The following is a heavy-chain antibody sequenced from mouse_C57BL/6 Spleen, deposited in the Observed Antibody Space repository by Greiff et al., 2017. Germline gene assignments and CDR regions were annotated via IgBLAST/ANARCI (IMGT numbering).Heavy chain of an antibody. Sequence: VQLQQPGAELVMPGASVKLSCKASGYTFTSYWMHWVKQRPGQGLEWIGEIDPSDSYTNYNQKFKGKSTLTVDKSSRTAYMQLSSLTSEDSAVYYCARGGNHYAMDYWGQGTSVTVSS. V-gene: IGHV1-69*01. D-gene: IGHD2-1*01. J-gene: IGHJ4*01. CDR3: ARGGNHYAMDY. CDR2: IDPSDSYT. CDR1: GYTFTSYW.